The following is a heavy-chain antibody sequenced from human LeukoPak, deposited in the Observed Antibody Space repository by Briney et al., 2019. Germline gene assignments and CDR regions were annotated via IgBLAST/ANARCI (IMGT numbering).Heavy chain of an antibody. V-gene: IGHV3-11*01. CDR2: ISRSVGTI. CDR3: ARAKDYISMIVVVTPDY. D-gene: IGHD3-22*01. J-gene: IGHJ4*02. CDR1: GFTFSDYY. Sequence: GGSLRLSCAASGFTFSDYYMSRIRQAPGKGLEWVSYISRSVGTIYYADSVKGRFIISRDNAKNSLYLQMNSLRAEDTAVYYCARAKDYISMIVVVTPDYWGQGTLVTVSS.